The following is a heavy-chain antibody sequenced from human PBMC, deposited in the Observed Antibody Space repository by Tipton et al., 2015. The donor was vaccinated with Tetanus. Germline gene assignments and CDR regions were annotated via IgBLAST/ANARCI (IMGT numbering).Heavy chain of an antibody. CDR2: ISGDGNFR. D-gene: IGHD1-1*01. Sequence: SLRLSCAASGFTFSSYAMSWVRQAPDKGLNWLAVISGDGNFRKYDYSVKGRFTISRDTSENTVFLQMTNLRPGDTAVYYCIRGAGSAGGVDWFDSWGQGALASVSS. CDR3: IRGAGSAGGVDWFDS. CDR1: GFTFSSYA. J-gene: IGHJ5*01. V-gene: IGHV3-30*03.